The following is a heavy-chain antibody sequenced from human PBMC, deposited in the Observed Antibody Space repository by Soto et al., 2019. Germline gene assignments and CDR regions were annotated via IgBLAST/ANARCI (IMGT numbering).Heavy chain of an antibody. J-gene: IGHJ5*02. V-gene: IGHV3-74*01. Sequence: QPGGSLRLSCAASGFTFSSYWMHWVRQAPGKGLVWVSRINSDGSSTSYADSVKGRFTISRDNAKNTLYLQMNSLRAEDTAVYYCARSGIAARGGDNWFDPWGQGTLVTVSS. CDR1: GFTFSSYW. D-gene: IGHD6-6*01. CDR2: INSDGSST. CDR3: ARSGIAARGGDNWFDP.